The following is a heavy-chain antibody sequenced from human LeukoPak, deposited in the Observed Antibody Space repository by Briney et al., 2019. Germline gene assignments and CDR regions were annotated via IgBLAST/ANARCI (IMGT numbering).Heavy chain of an antibody. Sequence: GGSLRLSCAASGFTFSTYSMNWVRQAPGKGLECVSYFSSSSGSIYYADSVKGRFTISRDNAKNSLYLQMNSLRAEDTALYYCARVRGIAVAGEIDYWGQGTLVSVSS. CDR3: ARVRGIAVAGEIDY. V-gene: IGHV3-48*04. CDR2: FSSSSGSI. D-gene: IGHD6-19*01. CDR1: GFTFSTYS. J-gene: IGHJ4*02.